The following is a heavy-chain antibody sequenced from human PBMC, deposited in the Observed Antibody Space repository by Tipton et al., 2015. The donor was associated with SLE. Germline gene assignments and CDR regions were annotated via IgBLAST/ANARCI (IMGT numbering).Heavy chain of an antibody. CDR3: SGELSPRDGFDI. V-gene: IGHV3-23*03. D-gene: IGHD3-16*02. CDR1: GFTFSSYA. Sequence: GSLRLSCAASGFTFSSYAMNWVRQAPGKGLEWVSIIHSGGGSTYYADSVKGRFTISRDNSKNTLYLQMNSLRAEDTAVYYCSGELSPRDGFDIWGQGTMVTVSS. CDR2: IHSGGGST. J-gene: IGHJ3*02.